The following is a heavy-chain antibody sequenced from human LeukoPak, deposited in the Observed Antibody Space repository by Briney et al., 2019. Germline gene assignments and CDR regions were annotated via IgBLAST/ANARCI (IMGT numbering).Heavy chain of an antibody. Sequence: GGSLRLSCAASGFTFSSYGMHWVRQAPGKGLEWVAVISYDGSNKYYADSVKGRFTISRDNSKNTLYLQMNSLRAEDTAVYYCARDRDSGGSCLDYWGQGTLVTVSS. CDR2: ISYDGSNK. CDR1: GFTFSSYG. V-gene: IGHV3-30*03. CDR3: ARDRDSGGSCLDY. J-gene: IGHJ4*02. D-gene: IGHD2-15*01.